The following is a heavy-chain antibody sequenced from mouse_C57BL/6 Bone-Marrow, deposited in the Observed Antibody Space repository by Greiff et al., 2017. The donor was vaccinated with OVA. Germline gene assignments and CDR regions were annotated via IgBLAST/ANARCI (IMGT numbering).Heavy chain of an antibody. CDR1: GYAFSSSW. J-gene: IGHJ1*03. CDR2: IYPGDGAT. Sequence: VQLQQSGPELVKPGASVKISCKASGYAFSSSWMNWVKQRPGQGLEWIGRIYPGDGATNYNGKFKGKATLTADKSSSTAYMQLSSLTSGDSAVYVCARRFVTTVVADWYFDVWGTGTTVTVSS. V-gene: IGHV1-82*01. D-gene: IGHD1-1*01. CDR3: ARRFVTTVVADWYFDV.